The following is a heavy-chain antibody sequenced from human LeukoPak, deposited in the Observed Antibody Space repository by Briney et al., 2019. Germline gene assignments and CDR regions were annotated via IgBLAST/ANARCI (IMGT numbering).Heavy chain of an antibody. CDR2: IIPIFGTA. CDR3: ARDRAYCGGDCYSDDY. D-gene: IGHD2-21*02. Sequence: SVKVSCKASGGTFSSYAISWVRQAPGQGLEWMGGIIPIFGTANYAQKFQGRVTITADKSTSTAYKELSSLRSEDTAVYYCARDRAYCGGDCYSDDYWGQGTLVTVSS. CDR1: GGTFSSYA. J-gene: IGHJ4*02. V-gene: IGHV1-69*06.